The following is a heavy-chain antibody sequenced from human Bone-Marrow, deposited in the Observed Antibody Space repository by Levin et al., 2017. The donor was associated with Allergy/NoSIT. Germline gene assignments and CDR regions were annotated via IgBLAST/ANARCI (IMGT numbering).Heavy chain of an antibody. D-gene: IGHD3-10*01. CDR3: VRGHIDYDSGNSFKIPLYDY. CDR2: IWSDATTK. Sequence: SCAASGFAFRTSDIHWVRXAPXXGLEWVALIWSDATTKYYGDSVRGRFSISRDNSNNMVFLQMSGLRVEDTAIYYCVRGHIDYDSGNSFKIPLYDYWGRGTLVTVSS. J-gene: IGHJ4*02. V-gene: IGHV3-33*01. CDR1: GFAFRTSD.